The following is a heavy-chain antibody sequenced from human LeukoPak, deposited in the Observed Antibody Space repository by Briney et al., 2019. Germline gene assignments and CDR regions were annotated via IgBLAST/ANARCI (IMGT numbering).Heavy chain of an antibody. J-gene: IGHJ4*02. Sequence: PGGSLRLPCAASGFTFSSCSMNWVRQAPGKGLEWVSSISSSSSYIYYADSVKGRFTISRDNAKNSLYLQKNSLRAEDTAVYYCARNGYDSNLPVSHNDYWGQGTLVTVSS. CDR3: ARNGYDSNLPVSHNDY. V-gene: IGHV3-21*01. CDR2: ISSSSSYI. D-gene: IGHD3-22*01. CDR1: GFTFSSCS.